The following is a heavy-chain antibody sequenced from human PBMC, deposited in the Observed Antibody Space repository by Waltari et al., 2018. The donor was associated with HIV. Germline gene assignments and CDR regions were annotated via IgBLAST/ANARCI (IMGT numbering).Heavy chain of an antibody. Sequence: QVQLVASGGGVVQRGRHLRLYCAAPGLAFSNFGMHWVRQAPGKGLEWVGVIWFDSSNKYYGDSVKGRFTISRDNSKKTVYLQMNSLRGEDTAVYYCARLTREGYNGGFDYWGQGTLVTVSS. CDR3: ARLTREGYNGGFDY. V-gene: IGHV3-33*01. CDR2: IWFDSSNK. J-gene: IGHJ4*02. D-gene: IGHD1-1*01. CDR1: GLAFSNFG.